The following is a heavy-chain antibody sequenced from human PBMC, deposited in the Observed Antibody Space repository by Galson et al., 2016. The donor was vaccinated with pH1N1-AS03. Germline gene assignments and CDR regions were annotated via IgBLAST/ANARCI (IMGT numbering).Heavy chain of an antibody. CDR3: AKMEGSNNFYYFDY. CDR1: GFIFSSYC. Sequence: SLRLSCAAPGFIFSSYCMYWVRQAPGKGLEWVAVIWFDGNDKYYADSVKGRFTISRDNSKNTLYLQMNSLRAEDTAVYYCAKMEGSNNFYYFDYWGQGTPVTVSS. V-gene: IGHV3-33*06. J-gene: IGHJ4*02. D-gene: IGHD1-20*01. CDR2: IWFDGNDK.